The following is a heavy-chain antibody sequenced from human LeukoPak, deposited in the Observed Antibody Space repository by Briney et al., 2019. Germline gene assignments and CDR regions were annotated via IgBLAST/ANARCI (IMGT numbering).Heavy chain of an antibody. CDR2: ISDSGDKT. Sequence: GRSLRLSCAASGFTFSSYAMHWVRQAPGKGLEWVSGISDSGDKTYYSDSVKGRFTISRDNSKNTLYLQLGSLRVEDTAVYYCAKPHPSMVRGGQFDYWGQGTLVTVSS. D-gene: IGHD3-10*01. J-gene: IGHJ4*02. CDR1: GFTFSSYA. V-gene: IGHV3-23*01. CDR3: AKPHPSMVRGGQFDY.